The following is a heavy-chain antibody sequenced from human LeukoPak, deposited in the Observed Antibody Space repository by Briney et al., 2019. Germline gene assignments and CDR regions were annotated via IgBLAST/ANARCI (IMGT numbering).Heavy chain of an antibody. Sequence: GGSLRLSCAASGFTFSNYWMLWVRQGPGKGLVWVSNINTDGSITNYADSVKGRFSISRDNAKNTLYLQMSSLRAEDTAVYYCGRDNNYKVDVWGKGTTVTVSS. V-gene: IGHV3-74*01. CDR1: GFTFSNYW. J-gene: IGHJ6*04. D-gene: IGHD5-24*01. CDR3: GRDNNYKVDV. CDR2: INTDGSIT.